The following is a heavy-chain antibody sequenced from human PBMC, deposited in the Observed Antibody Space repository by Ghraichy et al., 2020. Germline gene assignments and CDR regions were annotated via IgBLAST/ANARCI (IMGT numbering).Heavy chain of an antibody. D-gene: IGHD3-3*01. CDR1: GFTFGDYG. J-gene: IGHJ6*03. CDR2: IRSKSYGGPP. Sequence: GESLRLSCTSSGFTFGDYGVNWFRQAPGKGLEWVGFIRSKSYGGPPEYAASVKGRFSISRDDSKSIAYLQMNSLKTEDTAVYYCSRAPTYDFYMDVWGKGTTVTVS. V-gene: IGHV3-49*03. CDR3: SRAPTYDFYMDV.